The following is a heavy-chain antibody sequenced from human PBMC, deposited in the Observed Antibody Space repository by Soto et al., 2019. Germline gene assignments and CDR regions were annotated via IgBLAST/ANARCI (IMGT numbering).Heavy chain of an antibody. Sequence: SETLSLTCTVSGGSISSYYCSWIRQPPGKGLEWIGYIYYSGSTNYNPSLKSRVTISVDTSKNQFSLKLSSVTAADTAVYYCARETGIREVPAAPSPNWFDPWGQGTLVTVSS. CDR2: IYYSGST. CDR1: GGSISSYY. V-gene: IGHV4-59*01. J-gene: IGHJ5*02. CDR3: ARETGIREVPAAPSPNWFDP. D-gene: IGHD2-2*01.